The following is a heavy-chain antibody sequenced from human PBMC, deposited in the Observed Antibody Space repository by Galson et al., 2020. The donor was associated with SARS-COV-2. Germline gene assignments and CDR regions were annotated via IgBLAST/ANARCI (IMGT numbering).Heavy chain of an antibody. CDR1: GGTFDTYG. J-gene: IGHJ6*02. D-gene: IGHD2-21*02. Sequence: GASVKVSCKASGGTFDTYGVNWVRQAPGQGLEWMGGIRPIFGTTNYAQKFQTRVTITADVSTSTAYMELSSLRSEDAAVYYCARVRVCSGVDCYLHYGVDVWGQGTTVIVSS. CDR2: IRPIFGTT. V-gene: IGHV1-69*13. CDR3: ARVRVCSGVDCYLHYGVDV.